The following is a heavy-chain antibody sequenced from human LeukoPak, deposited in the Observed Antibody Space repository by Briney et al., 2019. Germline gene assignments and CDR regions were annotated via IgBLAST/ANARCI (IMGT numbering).Heavy chain of an antibody. Sequence: GASVKVSCKASGYTFTGYYMHWVRQAPGQGLEWMGWINPNSGGTNYAQKFQGRVTMTRDTSISTAYMELSRLRSDDTAVYYCARSLNWNLLAFDIWGQGTMVTVSS. CDR1: GYTFTGYY. D-gene: IGHD1-7*01. CDR3: ARSLNWNLLAFDI. V-gene: IGHV1-2*02. J-gene: IGHJ3*02. CDR2: INPNSGGT.